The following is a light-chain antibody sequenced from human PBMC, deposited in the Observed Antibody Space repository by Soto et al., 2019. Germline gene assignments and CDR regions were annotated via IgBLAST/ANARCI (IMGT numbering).Light chain of an antibody. CDR3: QQYGSSQT. Sequence: VVTLSPPTLSVSTGEGFTPSCGASQSVSSNLAWYQQKPGQAPRLLIHGASWRATTIPDRFSGSGSGTDFTLTISRLEPEDFAVYYCQQYGSSQTFGQGTKVDI. J-gene: IGKJ1*01. V-gene: IGKV3-20*01. CDR1: QSVSSN. CDR2: GAS.